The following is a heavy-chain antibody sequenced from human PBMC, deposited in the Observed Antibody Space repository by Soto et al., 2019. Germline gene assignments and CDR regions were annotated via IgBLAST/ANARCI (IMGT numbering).Heavy chain of an antibody. CDR1: GFTFSSFF. D-gene: IGHD1-1*01. V-gene: IGHV3-23*01. J-gene: IGHJ6*02. CDR3: TKDKHWYGMDV. CDR2: IDTSGGVT. Sequence: GRSLRLSWTASGFTFSSFFMSRVRQAPGKGPEWVSGIDTSGGVTKYADSVKGRFTISRDNSKNTLYLQMNSLRAEDTALYYCTKDKHWYGMDVWGQGTTVTVSS.